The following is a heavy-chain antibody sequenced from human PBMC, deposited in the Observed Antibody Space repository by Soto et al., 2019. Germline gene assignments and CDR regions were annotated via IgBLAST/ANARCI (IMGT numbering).Heavy chain of an antibody. CDR2: MNPNTGNI. Sequence: QVQLVQSGAEVKRPGASVKISCRASGYTFVDYAHHWVRQAPGQGLEWVGWMNPNTGNIKYSHNFEDRVSITRDRATSTDYMELRGLRSEDTAVYFCTREAIVAENWFDPWGQGTLVTVSS. CDR3: TREAIVAENWFDP. J-gene: IGHJ5*02. D-gene: IGHD2-21*01. CDR1: GYTFVDYA. V-gene: IGHV1-3*01.